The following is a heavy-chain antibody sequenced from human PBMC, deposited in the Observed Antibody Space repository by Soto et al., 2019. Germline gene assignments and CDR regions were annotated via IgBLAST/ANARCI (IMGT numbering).Heavy chain of an antibody. CDR3: ARQETDCSSTSCYDHYYYYMDV. Sequence: SETLSLTCTVSGGSISSSSYYWGWIRQPPGKGLEWIGYIYYSGSTNYNPSLKSRVTISVDTSKNQFSLKLSSVTAADTAVYYCARQETDCSSTSCYDHYYYYMDVWGKGTTVTVSS. J-gene: IGHJ6*03. CDR2: IYYSGST. D-gene: IGHD2-2*01. CDR1: GGSISSSSYY. V-gene: IGHV4-61*05.